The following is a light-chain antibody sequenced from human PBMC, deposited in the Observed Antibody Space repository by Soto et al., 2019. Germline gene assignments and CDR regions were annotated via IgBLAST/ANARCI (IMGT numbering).Light chain of an antibody. V-gene: IGKV1-5*01. CDR2: DAS. CDR3: QQYTNTNNPWM. Sequence: DIQVTQSPPTLSASVGDRVTIPCRASQTISTWMAWYQQKPGKAPKLLVYDASTLQRGVASRFSGSGSGTEFTLIISGLQPDDSATYYCQQYTNTNNPWMFGQGTKVDIK. J-gene: IGKJ1*01. CDR1: QTISTW.